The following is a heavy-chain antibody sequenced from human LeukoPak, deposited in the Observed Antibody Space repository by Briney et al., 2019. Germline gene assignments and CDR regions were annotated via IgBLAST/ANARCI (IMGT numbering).Heavy chain of an antibody. V-gene: IGHV4-59*01. J-gene: IGHJ5*02. CDR2: IYYSGST. CDR3: ARYSKVHQHTSEWFDP. Sequence: PSETLSLTCTVSGGSISSYYWSWIRKPPPKGLGWIGYIYYSGSTNYNPSLKSRVTISVDTSKNKYYLKLSSVTAADTAVYYCARYSKVHQHTSEWFDPWGQGTLVTVSS. D-gene: IGHD6-13*01. CDR1: GGSISSYY.